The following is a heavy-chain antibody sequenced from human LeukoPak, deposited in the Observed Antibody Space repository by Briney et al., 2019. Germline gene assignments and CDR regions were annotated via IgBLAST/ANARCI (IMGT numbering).Heavy chain of an antibody. CDR3: AKDVTHDSSGYY. V-gene: IGHV3-23*01. Sequence: GGSLRLSCAASGFTFSSYDMTWVRQAPGKGLEWVSTISGGAGITHYADSVKGRFTTSRDNSKSTLYLQMNSLRAEDTAVYYCAKDVTHDSSGYYWGQGTLVTVSS. CDR2: ISGGAGIT. J-gene: IGHJ4*02. D-gene: IGHD3-22*01. CDR1: GFTFSSYD.